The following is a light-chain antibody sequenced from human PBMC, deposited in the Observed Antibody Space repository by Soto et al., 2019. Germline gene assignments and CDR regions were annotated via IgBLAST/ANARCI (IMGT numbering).Light chain of an antibody. J-gene: IGLJ1*01. CDR3: RSYTASSTYV. CDR1: SSDVGGYDY. Sequence: QSVLTQPASVSGSPGQSITISCTGTSSDVGGYDYVGWYQQHPGKAPKLMIYNVYKRPSGVTVRFSGSKSGNTASLTISGLQAEDEADYYCRSYTASSTYVFGSGTKVTVL. CDR2: NVY. V-gene: IGLV2-14*01.